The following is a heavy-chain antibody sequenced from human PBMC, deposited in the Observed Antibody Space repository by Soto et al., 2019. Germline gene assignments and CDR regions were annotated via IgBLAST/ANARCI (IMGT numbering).Heavy chain of an antibody. D-gene: IGHD3-22*01. Sequence: ASVKVSCKASGYTFTGYYMHWVRQAPGQGLEWMGWINPNSGGTNYAQKFQGRVTMTRDTSISTAYMELSRLRSDDTAVYYCASWEVDYYDSSGYKSYGMDVWGQGTTVTVPS. CDR1: GYTFTGYY. V-gene: IGHV1-2*02. CDR2: INPNSGGT. CDR3: ASWEVDYYDSSGYKSYGMDV. J-gene: IGHJ6*02.